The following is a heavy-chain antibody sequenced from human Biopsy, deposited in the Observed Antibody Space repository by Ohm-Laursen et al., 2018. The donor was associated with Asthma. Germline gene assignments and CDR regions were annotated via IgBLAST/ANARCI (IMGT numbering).Heavy chain of an antibody. J-gene: IGHJ4*02. CDR2: ITFDGSTQ. Sequence: SLRLSCAASGFTVTTNSISWVRQAPGKGLEWVAVITFDGSTQHYGDSVKGRFTISRDNSKNMLFLQMNSLRAEDTAVYYCSRDTLGYYFDIWGQGTKVTVSS. CDR3: SRDTLGYYFDI. V-gene: IGHV3-30*19. CDR1: GFTVTTNS. D-gene: IGHD6-13*01.